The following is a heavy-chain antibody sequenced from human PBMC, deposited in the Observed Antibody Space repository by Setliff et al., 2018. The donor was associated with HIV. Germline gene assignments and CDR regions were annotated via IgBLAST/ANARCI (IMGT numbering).Heavy chain of an antibody. Sequence: SETLSLTCAVYGGPLSGHYWSLIRQPPGQGLEWIGETSHSGKTNYNPSLKSRVTISVDTSKNQFSLKLTSVTAADTAVYYCVTSSSWSSRLNFWGPGMLVTVSS. CDR2: TSHSGKT. CDR1: GGPLSGHY. J-gene: IGHJ4*02. D-gene: IGHD2-2*01. V-gene: IGHV4-34*01. CDR3: VTSSSWSSRLNF.